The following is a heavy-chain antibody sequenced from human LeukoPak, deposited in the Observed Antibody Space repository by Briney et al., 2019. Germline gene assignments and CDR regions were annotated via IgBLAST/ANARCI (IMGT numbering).Heavy chain of an antibody. D-gene: IGHD2-21*02. J-gene: IGHJ4*02. CDR2: IKQDGSEK. V-gene: IGHV3-7*01. Sequence: PGGSLRLSCAASGFPFSSYWMSWVRQAPGKGLEWVANIKQDGSEKYYVDSVKGRFTISRDNAKNSLYLQMNSLRAEDTAVYYCARAATYCGADRYPYYFDYWGQGTLVTVSS. CDR3: ARAATYCGADRYPYYFDY. CDR1: GFPFSSYW.